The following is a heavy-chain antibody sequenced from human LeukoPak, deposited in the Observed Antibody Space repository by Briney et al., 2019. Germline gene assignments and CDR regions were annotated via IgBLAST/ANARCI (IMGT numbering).Heavy chain of an antibody. J-gene: IGHJ4*02. D-gene: IGHD2-21*02. V-gene: IGHV3-30*02. CDR1: GFTFSSYG. CDR3: ARAGGDSYYFDY. Sequence: PGGSLRLSCAASGFTFSSYGMHRVRQAPGKGLEWVAFIRYDGSNKYYADSVKGRFTISRDNSKNTLYLQMNSLRAEDTAVYYCARAGGDSYYFDYWGQGTLVTVSS. CDR2: IRYDGSNK.